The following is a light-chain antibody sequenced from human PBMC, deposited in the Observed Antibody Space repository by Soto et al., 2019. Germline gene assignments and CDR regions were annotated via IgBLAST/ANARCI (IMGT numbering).Light chain of an antibody. CDR3: CSYAGSSTWV. V-gene: IGLV2-23*02. Sequence: QSALTQPASVSGSPGQSITISCTGTSSDVGSYNLVSWYQQHPGKAPKLMIYDVDKRPSGVSDRFSGSKSGNTASLTISGLQTEDEAHYYCCSYAGSSTWVFGGGTKLTVL. CDR2: DVD. CDR1: SSDVGSYNL. J-gene: IGLJ3*02.